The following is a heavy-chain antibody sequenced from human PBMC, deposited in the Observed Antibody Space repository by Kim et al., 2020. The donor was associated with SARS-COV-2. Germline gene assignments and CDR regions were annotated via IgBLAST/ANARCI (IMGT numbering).Heavy chain of an antibody. Sequence: GGSLRLSCTASGFTFGDYAMSWVRQAPGKGLEWVGFIRSKAYGGTTEYAASVKGRFSISRDDSKSIAYLQMNSLETEDSAVYYCTRVRSYYDFWSGYYTGGEFDYWGQGTLVTVS. CDR2: IRSKAYGGTT. D-gene: IGHD3-3*01. CDR3: TRVRSYYDFWSGYYTGGEFDY. CDR1: GFTFGDYA. V-gene: IGHV3-49*04. J-gene: IGHJ4*02.